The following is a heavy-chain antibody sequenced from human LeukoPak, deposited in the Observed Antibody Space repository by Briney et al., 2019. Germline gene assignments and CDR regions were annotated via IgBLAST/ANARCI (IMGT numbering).Heavy chain of an antibody. CDR2: IYSGGST. J-gene: IGHJ4*02. V-gene: IGHV3-53*01. CDR3: AKLKTVGAIPNPDY. CDR1: GYSISSGYY. D-gene: IGHD1-26*01. Sequence: ETLSLTCTVSGYSISSGYYWGWIRQPPGKGLEWVSVIYSGGSTYYADSVKGRFTISRDNSKNTLFLLMNSLRAEDTAVYYCAKLKTVGAIPNPDYWGQGTLVTVSS.